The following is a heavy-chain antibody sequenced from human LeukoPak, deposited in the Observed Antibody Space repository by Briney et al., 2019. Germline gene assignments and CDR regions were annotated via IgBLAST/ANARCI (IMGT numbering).Heavy chain of an antibody. CDR1: GGSISSYY. V-gene: IGHV4-59*01. D-gene: IGHD2-15*01. J-gene: IGHJ6*02. CDR2: IYYSGST. Sequence: PSETLSLTCTVSGGSISSYYWSWIRQPPGKGLEWIGYIYYSGSTNYNPSLKSRVTISVDTSKNQFSLKLSSVTAADTAVYYCAISRISPYYYYGMDVWGQGTTVTVSS. CDR3: AISRISPYYYYGMDV.